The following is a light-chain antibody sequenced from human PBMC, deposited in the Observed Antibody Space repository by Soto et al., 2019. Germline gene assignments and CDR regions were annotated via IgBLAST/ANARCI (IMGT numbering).Light chain of an antibody. J-gene: IGLJ1*01. Sequence: LTQPPSASGSPGQTVTISCTGTSSDVGGYDYVSWYQQHPGEAPKLIIYEVTKRPSGVPDRFSGSKSGNTASLTVSGLQAEDGADYHCSSYAGGQNLYAFGNGTKVP. V-gene: IGLV2-8*01. CDR1: SSDVGGYDY. CDR3: SSYAGGQNLYA. CDR2: EVT.